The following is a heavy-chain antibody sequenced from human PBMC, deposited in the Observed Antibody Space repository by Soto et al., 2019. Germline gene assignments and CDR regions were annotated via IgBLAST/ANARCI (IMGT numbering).Heavy chain of an antibody. V-gene: IGHV3-21*01. J-gene: IGHJ4*02. Sequence: EVQLVESGGGLVKPGGSLRLSCAPSGFTFSSYSMHWVRQAPGQGLEWVSSISSSSSYIYYADSVKGRFTISRDNAKNSLYLQMNSLRAEDTAVYYCARDGLQPTVFDYWGQGTLITVSS. D-gene: IGHD4-4*01. CDR3: ARDGLQPTVFDY. CDR1: GFTFSSYS. CDR2: ISSSSSYI.